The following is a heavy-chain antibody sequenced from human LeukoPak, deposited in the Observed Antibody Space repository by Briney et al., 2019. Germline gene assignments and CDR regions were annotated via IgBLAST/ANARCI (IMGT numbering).Heavy chain of an antibody. CDR1: GLTFSGSA. CDR3: TSPDAYSSSWVPLYY. J-gene: IGHJ4*02. Sequence: GGSLRLSCAASGLTFSGSAMHWVRQASGKGLEWVGRIRSKANSYATAYAASVKGRFTISRDDSKNTAYLQMNSLKTEDTAVYYCTSPDAYSSSWVPLYYWGQGTLVTVS. V-gene: IGHV3-73*01. CDR2: IRSKANSYAT. D-gene: IGHD6-13*01.